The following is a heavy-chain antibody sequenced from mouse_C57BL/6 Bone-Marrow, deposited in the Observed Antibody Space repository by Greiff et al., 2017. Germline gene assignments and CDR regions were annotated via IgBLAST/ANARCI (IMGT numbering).Heavy chain of an antibody. CDR2: IYPGDGDT. J-gene: IGHJ2*01. D-gene: IGHD2-4*01. V-gene: IGHV1-82*01. Sequence: VQLQESGPELVKPGASVKISCKASGYAFSSSWMNWVKQRPGKGLEWIGRIYPGDGDTNYNGKFKGKATLTADKSSSTAYMQLSSLTSEDSAVYFCARDRAYYYDYDDGAYYLDYWGQGTTLTVSS. CDR3: ARDRAYYYDYDDGAYYLDY. CDR1: GYAFSSSW.